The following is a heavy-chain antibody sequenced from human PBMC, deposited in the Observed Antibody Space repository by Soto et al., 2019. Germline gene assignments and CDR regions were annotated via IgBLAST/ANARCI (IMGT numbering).Heavy chain of an antibody. Sequence: SGPTLVNPTQTLTLTCTFSGFSLSTSGMCVSWIRQPPGKALEWLARIDWDDDKYYSTSLKTRLTISKDTSKNQVVLTMTNMDPVDTATYYCARIRGSSSSGNFDYWGQGTLVTVSS. J-gene: IGHJ4*02. CDR1: GFSLSTSGMC. CDR2: IDWDDDK. CDR3: ARIRGSSSSGNFDY. D-gene: IGHD6-6*01. V-gene: IGHV2-70*11.